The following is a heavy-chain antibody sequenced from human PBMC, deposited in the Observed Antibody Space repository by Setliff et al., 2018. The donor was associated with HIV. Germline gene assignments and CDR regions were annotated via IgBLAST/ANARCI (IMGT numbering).Heavy chain of an antibody. CDR1: GVSLSSTNYY. CDR3: ARSLVPSGYYYGRHAFDI. CDR2: SQNSVNT. D-gene: IGHD3-22*01. V-gene: IGHV4-39*01. Sequence: PSETLSLTCTVSGVSLSSTNYYWGWIRQPPGKGLQWIGSSQNSVNTYYNPSLKSRVTISLDTSKNQFSLRVNSVTAADTAVYYCARSLVPSGYYYGRHAFDIWGHGTMVTVSS. J-gene: IGHJ3*02.